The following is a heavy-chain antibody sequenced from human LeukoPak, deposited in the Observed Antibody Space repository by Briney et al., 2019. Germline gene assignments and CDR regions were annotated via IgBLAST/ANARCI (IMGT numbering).Heavy chain of an antibody. CDR1: GGSISSGSYY. CDR2: IYTSGST. V-gene: IGHV4-61*02. CDR3: ARGFGVVVAAIDY. Sequence: SQTLSLTCTVSGGSISSGSYYWSWIRQPAGKGLEWIGRIYTSGSTNYNPSLKSRVTISVDTSKNQFSPKLSSVTAADTAVYYCARGFGVVVAAIDYWGQGTLVTVSS. D-gene: IGHD2-15*01. J-gene: IGHJ4*02.